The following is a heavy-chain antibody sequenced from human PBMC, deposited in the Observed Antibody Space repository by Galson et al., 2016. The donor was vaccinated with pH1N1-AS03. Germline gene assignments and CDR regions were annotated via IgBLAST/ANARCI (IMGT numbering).Heavy chain of an antibody. Sequence: ETLSLTCSVFGSTTSLFYWNWIRQPPGKGLEWIGFIHHSGSTNYNPSLKSRVTISIDTSKNQFSLKLSPVTAADTAVYYCARDTGGWYFDLWGRGTLVTVSS. J-gene: IGHJ2*01. CDR2: IHHSGST. V-gene: IGHV4-59*01. CDR1: GSTTSLFY. CDR3: ARDTGGWYFDL. D-gene: IGHD1-1*01.